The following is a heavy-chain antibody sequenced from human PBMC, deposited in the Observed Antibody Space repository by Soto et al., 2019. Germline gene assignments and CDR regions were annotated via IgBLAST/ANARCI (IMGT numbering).Heavy chain of an antibody. J-gene: IGHJ4*02. CDR1: GGSISGHY. V-gene: IGHV4-59*11. CDR2: VYYSGTS. CDR3: ATYYCTSDTCYSFDY. D-gene: IGHD2-2*01. Sequence: SETLSLTCTVSGGSISGHYWSWIRQPPGKGLEWIGYVYYSGTSNYNPSLKSRVTISVDTSKNQFSLKLNSVTAADTAVYYCATYYCTSDTCYSFDYWGQGILVTVSS.